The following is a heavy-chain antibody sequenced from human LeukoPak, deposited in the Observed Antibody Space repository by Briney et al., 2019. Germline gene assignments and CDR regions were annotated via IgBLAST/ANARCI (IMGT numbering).Heavy chain of an antibody. CDR1: GFTFSSYT. CDR3: ARPVDYNAGDY. J-gene: IGHJ4*02. Sequence: GGSLRLSCAASGFTFSSYTMNWVRQAPGQGLEWVSYISSGSSSVYYADSVKGRFTISRDNAKNSLYLQMNSLRAEDTAVYYCARPVDYNAGDYWGQGTLVTVSS. D-gene: IGHD5-12*01. V-gene: IGHV3-48*04. CDR2: ISSGSSSV.